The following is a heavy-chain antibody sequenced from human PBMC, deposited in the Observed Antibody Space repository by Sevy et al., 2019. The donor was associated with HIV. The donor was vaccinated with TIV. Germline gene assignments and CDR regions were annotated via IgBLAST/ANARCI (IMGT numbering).Heavy chain of an antibody. D-gene: IGHD3-22*01. CDR1: GGTFSSYA. CDR2: IIPIFGTA. CDR3: ARDTLSYYDSSGTQDAFDI. J-gene: IGHJ3*02. Sequence: ASVKVSCKASGGTFSSYAISWVRQAPGQWLEWMGGIIPIFGTANYAQKFQGRVTITADKSTSTAYMELSSLRSEDTAVYYCARDTLSYYDSSGTQDAFDIWGQGTMVTVSS. V-gene: IGHV1-69*06.